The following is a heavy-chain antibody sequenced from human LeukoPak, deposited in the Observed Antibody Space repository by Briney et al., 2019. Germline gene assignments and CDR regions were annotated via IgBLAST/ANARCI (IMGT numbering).Heavy chain of an antibody. V-gene: IGHV4-59*12. J-gene: IGHJ5*02. Sequence: SETLSLTCTVSGASISPYYWSWFRQPPGKGLEWIGYIHYSGNTDYNPSLKSRVTISVDRSKNQFSLKLSSVTAADTAVYYCASYSSGWYDPNWFDPWGQGTLVTVSS. D-gene: IGHD6-19*01. CDR1: GASISPYY. CDR3: ASYSSGWYDPNWFDP. CDR2: IHYSGNT.